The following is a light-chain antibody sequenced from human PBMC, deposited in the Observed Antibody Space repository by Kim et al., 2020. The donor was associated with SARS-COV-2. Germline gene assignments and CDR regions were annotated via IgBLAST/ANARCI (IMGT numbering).Light chain of an antibody. CDR3: QQYTRSTWT. J-gene: IGKJ1*01. CDR1: QSVSSSY. V-gene: IGKV3-20*01. Sequence: SPGERATLSCRASQSVSSSYLAWYQQKPGQAPRLLIYGASSRATGIPDRFSRSGSGTDFTLTISRLEPEDFAVYYCQQYTRSTWTFGQGTKVDIK. CDR2: GAS.